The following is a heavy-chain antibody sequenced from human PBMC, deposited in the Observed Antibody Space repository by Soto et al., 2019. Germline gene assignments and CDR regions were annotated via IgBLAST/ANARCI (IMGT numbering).Heavy chain of an antibody. Sequence: QVQLVQSGAEVKKPGASVRVSCKASGYTFTNYAMHWVRQAPGQRHEWMGWINVGNGNTEYSQKFQGRVTISRDTSATTAYMELSNLTSEDTAVYYCAKEGHSSGWSFFDYWGQGTLVTVSS. D-gene: IGHD6-19*01. CDR1: GYTFTNYA. J-gene: IGHJ4*02. CDR2: INVGNGNT. CDR3: AKEGHSSGWSFFDY. V-gene: IGHV1-3*01.